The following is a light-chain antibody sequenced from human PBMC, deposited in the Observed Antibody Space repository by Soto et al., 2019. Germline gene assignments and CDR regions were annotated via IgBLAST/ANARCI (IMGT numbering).Light chain of an antibody. CDR2: GAS. V-gene: IGKV3-15*01. Sequence: EVLMTQSPVTLSVSPGESATLSCRASQSVDGYLAWYQQKPGQAPRLLIYGASTRATGVTARFRGGGSGTEFTLTISSLQSEDSAVYYCQQYHKWPPITFGQGTHWRL. CDR3: QQYHKWPPIT. CDR1: QSVDGY. J-gene: IGKJ5*01.